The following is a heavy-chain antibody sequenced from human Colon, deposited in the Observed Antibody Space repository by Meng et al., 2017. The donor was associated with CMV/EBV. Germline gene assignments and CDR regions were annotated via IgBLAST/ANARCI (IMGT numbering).Heavy chain of an antibody. J-gene: IGHJ6*02. CDR1: GGSISSYY. CDR3: AREGRGIAVAGTIHYYYGMDV. V-gene: IGHV4-59*01. Sequence: SETLSLTCTVPGGSISSYYWSWIRQPPGKGLEWIGYIYYSGSTNYNPSLKSRVTISVDTSKNQFSLKLSSVTAADTAVYYCAREGRGIAVAGTIHYYYGMDVWGQGTTVTVSS. CDR2: IYYSGST. D-gene: IGHD6-19*01.